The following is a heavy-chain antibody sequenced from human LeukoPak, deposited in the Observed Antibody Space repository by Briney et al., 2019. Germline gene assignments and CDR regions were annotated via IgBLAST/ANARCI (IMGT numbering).Heavy chain of an antibody. V-gene: IGHV3-33*01. CDR2: IWYDGGHK. J-gene: IGHJ4*02. Sequence: PGGSLTLSCAASGFTFSSFGMHWVRQAPGKGLEWVGVIWYDGGHKYYADSVKGRFSISRDNSKNTLYLQMSSLRAEDTAVYYCARDRDYDSANFDYWGQGTLVTVSS. D-gene: IGHD3-22*01. CDR3: ARDRDYDSANFDY. CDR1: GFTFSSFG.